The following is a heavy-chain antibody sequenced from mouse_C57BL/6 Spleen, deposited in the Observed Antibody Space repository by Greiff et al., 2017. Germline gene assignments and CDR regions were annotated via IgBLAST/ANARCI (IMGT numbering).Heavy chain of an antibody. D-gene: IGHD3-3*01. V-gene: IGHV1-76*01. CDR1: GYTFTDYY. CDR2: IYPGSGNT. Sequence: QVQLQQSGAELVRPGASVKLSCKASGYTFTDYYINWVKQRPGQGLEWIARIYPGSGNTYYNEKFKGKATLTAEKSSSTAYMQLSSLTSEDSAVYFCARGGLSDYWGQGTTLTVSS. J-gene: IGHJ2*01. CDR3: ARGGLSDY.